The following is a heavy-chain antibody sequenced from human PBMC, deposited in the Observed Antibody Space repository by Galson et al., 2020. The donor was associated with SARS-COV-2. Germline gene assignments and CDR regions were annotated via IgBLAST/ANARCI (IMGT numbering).Heavy chain of an antibody. CDR3: ARDWAVVVPAATSFFYYMYV. CDR2: ISSSSSYI. CDR1: GFTFSSYS. J-gene: IGHJ6*03. Sequence: GGSLRLSCAASGFTFSSYSMNWVRQAPGKGLEWVSSISSSSSYIYYADSVKGRFTISRDNAKNSLYLQMNSLRAEDTAVYYCARDWAVVVPAATSFFYYMYVWGKGTTVTMSS. V-gene: IGHV3-21*01. D-gene: IGHD2-2*01.